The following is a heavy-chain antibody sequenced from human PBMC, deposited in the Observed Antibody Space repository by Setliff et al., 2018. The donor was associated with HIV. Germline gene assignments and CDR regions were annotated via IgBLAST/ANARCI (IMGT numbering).Heavy chain of an antibody. V-gene: IGHV4-61*08. CDR2: IYSSGST. D-gene: IGHD6-13*01. CDR1: GGSISSGGYY. J-gene: IGHJ4*02. Sequence: LSLTCAVSGGSISSGGYYWSWIRQPPGKGLEWIGYIYSSGSTNYNPSLKSRVTISVDTSKNQFSLKLSSVTAADTAVYYCASVRAAAGTHWGQGTLVTVPQ. CDR3: ASVRAAAGTH.